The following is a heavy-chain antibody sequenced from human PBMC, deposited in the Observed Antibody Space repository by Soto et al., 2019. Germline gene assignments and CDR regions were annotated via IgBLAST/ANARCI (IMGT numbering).Heavy chain of an antibody. CDR3: AKGRRASCSSTSCYPYYYYYGMDV. D-gene: IGHD2-2*01. Sequence: PEGSLGLSCAASGFTFSSYAMSWVRQAPGKGLEWVSAISGSGGSTYYADSVKGRFTISRDNSKNTPYLQMNSLRAEDTAVYYCAKGRRASCSSTSCYPYYYYYGMDVWGQGTTVTVSS. V-gene: IGHV3-23*01. CDR2: ISGSGGST. CDR1: GFTFSSYA. J-gene: IGHJ6*02.